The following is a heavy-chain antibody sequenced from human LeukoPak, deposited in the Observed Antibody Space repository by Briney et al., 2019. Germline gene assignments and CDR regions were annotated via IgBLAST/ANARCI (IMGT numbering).Heavy chain of an antibody. CDR3: ARDPRNVGLAP. CDR2: NNGDGSTT. V-gene: IGHV3-74*01. J-gene: IGHJ5*02. D-gene: IGHD2-15*01. CDR1: GYSFTSYW. Sequence: GESLKISCKGSGYSFTSYWIGWVRQAPGKGLMYISRNNGDGSTTNYADVVKGRFTMSRDNVKNTLYLQMNSLRVEDTAVYYCARDPRNVGLAPWGQGTLVTVSS.